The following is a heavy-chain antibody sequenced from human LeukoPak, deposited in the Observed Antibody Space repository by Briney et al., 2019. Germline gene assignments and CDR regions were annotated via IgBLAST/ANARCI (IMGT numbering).Heavy chain of an antibody. CDR1: GYTFTNYD. Sequence: ASVKVSCKASGYTFTNYDINWVRQATGQGLEWMGWMNPNSGNTGYAQKFQGRVTITRNTSISTAYMELSSLRSEDTAVYYCARVRYSYGLNAFDIWGQGTMVTVSS. CDR3: ARVRYSYGLNAFDI. V-gene: IGHV1-8*03. J-gene: IGHJ3*02. CDR2: MNPNSGNT. D-gene: IGHD5-18*01.